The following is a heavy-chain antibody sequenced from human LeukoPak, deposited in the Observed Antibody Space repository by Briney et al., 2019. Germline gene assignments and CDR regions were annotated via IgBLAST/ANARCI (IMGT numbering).Heavy chain of an antibody. CDR2: ISSSSSQI. V-gene: IGHV3-21*01. CDR3: ARVYSYGYSFFDY. Sequence: PGGSLRLSCAASGFTFSGYSMNWVRQAPGKGLEWVSSISSSSSQIYYADSVKGRFTISRDNAKNSLYLQMNSLRAEDTAVYYCARVYSYGYSFFDYWGQGTLVTVSS. CDR1: GFTFSGYS. J-gene: IGHJ4*02. D-gene: IGHD5-18*01.